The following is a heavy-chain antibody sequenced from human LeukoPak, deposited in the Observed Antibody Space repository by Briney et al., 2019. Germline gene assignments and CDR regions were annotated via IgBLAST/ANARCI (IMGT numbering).Heavy chain of an antibody. V-gene: IGHV3-7*01. D-gene: IGHD3-10*01. CDR3: ARSSYGSGSYYQNY. CDR1: GLTLKSFE. J-gene: IGHJ4*02. CDR2: IKQDGSEK. Sequence: PGGSLRLSCTVSGLTLKSFEMTWARQAPGKGLEWVANIKQDGSEKYYVDSVKGRFTISRDNAKNSLYLQMNSLRAEDTAVYYCARSSYGSGSYYQNYWGQGTLVTVSS.